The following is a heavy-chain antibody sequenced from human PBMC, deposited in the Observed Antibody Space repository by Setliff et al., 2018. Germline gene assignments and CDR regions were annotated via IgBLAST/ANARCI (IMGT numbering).Heavy chain of an antibody. CDR3: ARVESMVRGKNILRHFDY. CDR2: VTIYNGNT. Sequence: ASVKVSCKASGYIFKSYGISWVRQAPGQGLEWMGWVTIYNGNTKYAQNLQGRLTLTTDISTSTAYMELGSLTTDDTAVYYCARVESMVRGKNILRHFDYWGQGIQVTVSS. J-gene: IGHJ4*02. D-gene: IGHD3-10*01. CDR1: GYIFKSYG. V-gene: IGHV1-18*01.